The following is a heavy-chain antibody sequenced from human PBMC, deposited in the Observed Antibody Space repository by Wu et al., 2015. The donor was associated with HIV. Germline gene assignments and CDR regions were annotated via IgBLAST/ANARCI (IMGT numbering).Heavy chain of an antibody. CDR3: ARGRDGYNLGWYFDL. CDR2: IIPIFGTA. CDR1: GGTFSSYA. Sequence: QVQLVQSGAEVKKPGASVKVSCKASGGTFSSYAISWVRQAPGQGLEWMGGIIPIFGTANYAQKFQGRVTITTDESTSTAYMELSSLRSEDTAVYYCARGRDGYNLGWYFDLWGLAPGHCLL. J-gene: IGHJ2*01. D-gene: IGHD5-24*01. V-gene: IGHV1-69*05.